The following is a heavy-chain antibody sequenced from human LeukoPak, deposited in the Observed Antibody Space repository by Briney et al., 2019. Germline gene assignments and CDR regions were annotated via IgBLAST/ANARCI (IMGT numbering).Heavy chain of an antibody. D-gene: IGHD3-10*01. CDR1: GGSISSSSYY. J-gene: IGHJ3*02. Sequence: SETLSLTCTVSGGSISSSSYYWGWIRQPPGKGLEWIGSIYYSGSTYYNPSLKSRVTISVDTSKNQFSLKLSSVTAADTAVYYCARQDPPPGMKAFDIWGQGTIVTVSS. CDR3: ARQDPPPGMKAFDI. CDR2: IYYSGST. V-gene: IGHV4-39*01.